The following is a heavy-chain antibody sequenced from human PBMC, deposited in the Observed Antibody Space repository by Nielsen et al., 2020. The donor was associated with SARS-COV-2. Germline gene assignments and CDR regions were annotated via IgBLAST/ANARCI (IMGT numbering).Heavy chain of an antibody. CDR3: ARDRAPYCSGGSCYGDAFDI. V-gene: IGHV3-11*05. J-gene: IGHJ3*02. CDR2: ISSSSSYT. Sequence: GESLKISCAASGFTFSDYYMSWIRPAPGKGLEWVSYISSSSSYTNYADSVKGRFTISRENAKNSLYLQMNSLRAEDTAVYYCARDRAPYCSGGSCYGDAFDIWGQGTMVTVSS. D-gene: IGHD2-15*01. CDR1: GFTFSDYY.